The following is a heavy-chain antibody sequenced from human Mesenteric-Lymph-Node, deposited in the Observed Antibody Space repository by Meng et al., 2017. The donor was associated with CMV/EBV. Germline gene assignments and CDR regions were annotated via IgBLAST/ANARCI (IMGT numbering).Heavy chain of an antibody. CDR2: ISHSGST. J-gene: IGHJ4*02. V-gene: IGHV4-4*02. D-gene: IGHD3-10*01. CDR1: GGSITSNNW. Sequence: AVSGGSITSNNWWRWVRQPPGKGLEWIGEISHSGSTNDTPSLKRRVTISVDRSKNQFSLNLSSVTAADTAVYYCARGRNYYGSGIDYWGQGTLVTVSS. CDR3: ARGRNYYGSGIDY.